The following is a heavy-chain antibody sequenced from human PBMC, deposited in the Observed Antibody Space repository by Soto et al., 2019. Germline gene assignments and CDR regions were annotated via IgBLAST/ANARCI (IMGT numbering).Heavy chain of an antibody. CDR1: GFTFSSYA. Sequence: GGSLRLSCAASGFTFSSYAMSWVRQAPGKGLEWVSVISGSGGSTYYADSVKGRFTISRDNSKNTLYLQMNSLRAEDTAVYYCAKDLTIFGVVTPYGMDVWGQGTTVTVSS. CDR2: ISGSGGST. V-gene: IGHV3-23*01. CDR3: AKDLTIFGVVTPYGMDV. D-gene: IGHD3-3*01. J-gene: IGHJ6*02.